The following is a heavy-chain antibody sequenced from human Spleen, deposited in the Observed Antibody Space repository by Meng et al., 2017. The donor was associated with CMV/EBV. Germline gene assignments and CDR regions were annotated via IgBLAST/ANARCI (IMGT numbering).Heavy chain of an antibody. CDR3: AREGFEQQLVIGATGADAFDI. Sequence: LSLTCAASGFTVSSNYMSWVRQAPGKGLEWVSVIYSGGSTYYADSVKGRFTISRDNSNNTLYVQMNSLRAEDTAVYYCAREGFEQQLVIGATGADAFDIWGQGTMVTVSS. J-gene: IGHJ3*02. CDR1: GFTVSSNY. V-gene: IGHV3-53*01. CDR2: IYSGGST. D-gene: IGHD6-13*01.